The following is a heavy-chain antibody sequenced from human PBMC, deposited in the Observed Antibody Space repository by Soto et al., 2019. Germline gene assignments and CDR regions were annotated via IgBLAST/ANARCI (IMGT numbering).Heavy chain of an antibody. CDR3: ARDPKTSGGQHWAFNYFDS. D-gene: IGHD7-27*01. V-gene: IGHV3-23*01. Sequence: GGSLRLSCAASGFTFSSYAMSWVRQAPGKGLEWVSAISGSGGSTYYADSVKGRFTISRDNSKSTLYLQVDSLRPEDAAVYYCARDPKTSGGQHWAFNYFDSWGQGTLVTVSS. CDR2: ISGSGGST. CDR1: GFTFSSYA. J-gene: IGHJ4*02.